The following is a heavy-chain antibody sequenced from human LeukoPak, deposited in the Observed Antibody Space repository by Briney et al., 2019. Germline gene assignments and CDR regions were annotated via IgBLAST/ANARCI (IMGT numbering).Heavy chain of an antibody. J-gene: IGHJ6*03. CDR3: ARDLDYMDV. CDR1: GGSISSYY. Sequence: PSETPSLTRTVSGGSISSYYRSSIRQPARKGLEWIGRIYTSGSTNYNPSLKSRVTMSVDTSKNQFSLKLSSVTAADTAVYYCARDLDYMDVWGKGTTVTVSS. CDR2: IYTSGST. V-gene: IGHV4-4*07.